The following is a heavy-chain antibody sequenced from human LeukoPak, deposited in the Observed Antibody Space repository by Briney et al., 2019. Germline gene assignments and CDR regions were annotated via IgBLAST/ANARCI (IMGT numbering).Heavy chain of an antibody. Sequence: PGGSLRLSCATSGFTFSRYGLSRVRQAPGKRLEWISAISAGGDSTYYADSVRGRFTISKDESKTTLFLQMNSLRAEDTAIYYCAAPPRAGARPPYDYWCHGAQVTVSS. CDR3: AAPPRAGARPPYDY. D-gene: IGHD6-6*01. CDR2: ISAGGDST. J-gene: IGHJ4*01. CDR1: GFTFSRYG. V-gene: IGHV3-23*01.